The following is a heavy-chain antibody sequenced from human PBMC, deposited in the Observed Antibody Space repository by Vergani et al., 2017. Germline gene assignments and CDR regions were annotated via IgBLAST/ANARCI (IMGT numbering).Heavy chain of an antibody. CDR1: ESSFISNE. CDR2: INPIESKI. J-gene: IGHJ4*02. CDR3: TRHVAGGDGTWLRFDH. V-gene: IGHV5-51*01. Sequence: EVMLVQSGAEVKTPGESLKISCKYSESSFISNEIAWVRQMSGKGLQWMWNINPIESKIAYSPSIQGQAIMSLDKSITTAYLQWRSLKASDTAIYYCTRHVAGGDGTWLRFDHWGQGTQVTVSS. D-gene: IGHD6-13*01.